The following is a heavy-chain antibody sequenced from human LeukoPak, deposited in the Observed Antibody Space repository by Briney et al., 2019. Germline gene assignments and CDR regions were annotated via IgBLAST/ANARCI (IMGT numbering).Heavy chain of an antibody. CDR3: ARDRGIIAARLFWFDP. D-gene: IGHD6-6*01. V-gene: IGHV1-2*06. Sequence: GASVKVSCKASGYTFTGYYMHWVRQAPGQGLEWMGRINPNSGGTNYAQKFQGRATMTRDTSISTAYMELSRLRSDDTAVYYCARDRGIIAARLFWFDPWGQGTLVTVSS. CDR2: INPNSGGT. CDR1: GYTFTGYY. J-gene: IGHJ5*02.